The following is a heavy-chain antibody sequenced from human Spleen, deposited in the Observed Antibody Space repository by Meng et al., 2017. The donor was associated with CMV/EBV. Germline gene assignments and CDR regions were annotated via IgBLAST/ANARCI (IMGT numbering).Heavy chain of an antibody. D-gene: IGHD3-10*01. CDR2: IYHSRTT. Sequence: SETLSLTCTVSGVSISSNSYFWGWIRQPPGKGPEWIGEIYHSRTTNYNPSLKSRITMSVDTSKNQFSLKVNSVTAADTAVYYCARMVGFGEIVNWGQGTLVTVSS. CDR1: GVSISSNSYF. CDR3: ARMVGFGEIVN. V-gene: IGHV4-39*07. J-gene: IGHJ4*02.